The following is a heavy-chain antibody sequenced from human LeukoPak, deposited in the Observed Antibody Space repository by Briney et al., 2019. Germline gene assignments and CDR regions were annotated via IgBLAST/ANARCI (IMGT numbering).Heavy chain of an antibody. CDR1: GFTFSSYG. Sequence: PGGSLRLSCAASGFTFSSYGMHWVRQAPGKGLEWVANIKQDGSEKYYVDSVKGRFTISRDNAKNSLYLQMDSLRAEDTAVYYCARGNPKSQRWLFDYWGQGTLVTVSS. V-gene: IGHV3-7*01. D-gene: IGHD5-24*01. J-gene: IGHJ4*02. CDR3: ARGNPKSQRWLFDY. CDR2: IKQDGSEK.